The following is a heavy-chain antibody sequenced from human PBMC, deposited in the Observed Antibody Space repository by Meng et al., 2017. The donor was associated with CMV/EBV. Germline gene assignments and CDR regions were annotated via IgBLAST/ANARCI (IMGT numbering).Heavy chain of an antibody. Sequence: CAASGLTFSSYAMSWVRQAPGKGMEWVSAISGSGGSTYYADSVKGRFTISRDNSKNTLYLQMNSLRAEDTAVYYCATTAGSGSYIFDYWGQGTLVTVSS. CDR2: ISGSGGST. J-gene: IGHJ4*02. D-gene: IGHD3-10*01. CDR3: ATTAGSGSYIFDY. V-gene: IGHV3-23*01. CDR1: GLTFSSYA.